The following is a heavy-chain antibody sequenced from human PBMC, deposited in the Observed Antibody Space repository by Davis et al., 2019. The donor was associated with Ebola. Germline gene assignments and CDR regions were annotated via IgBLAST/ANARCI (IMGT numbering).Heavy chain of an antibody. CDR1: GLTVNNNY. V-gene: IGHV3-53*01. J-gene: IGHJ2*01. CDR3: ATTTAARTWCFDL. CDR2: IYGGGDG. D-gene: IGHD2-15*01. Sequence: PGGSLRLSCAASGLTVNNNYMGWFRQPPGKGLEWVSLIYGGGDGVHADSVRGRFTVPRDIYKNTVYLQMNELRVEDTALYYCATTTAARTWCFDLWGRGTLVTVS.